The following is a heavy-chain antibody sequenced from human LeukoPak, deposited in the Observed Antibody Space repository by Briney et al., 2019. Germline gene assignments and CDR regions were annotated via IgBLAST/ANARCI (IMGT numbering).Heavy chain of an antibody. CDR2: IIPIFGTA. CDR1: GGTLSSYA. CDR3: ARVGYCSSTSCYLWMGAFDI. Sequence: SSVKVCCKASGGTLSSYAISWVRQAPGQGLEWMGGIIPIFGTANYAQKFQGRVTITADESTSTAYMELSSLRSEDTAVYYCARVGYCSSTSCYLWMGAFDIWGQGTMVAVSS. D-gene: IGHD2-2*01. J-gene: IGHJ3*02. V-gene: IGHV1-69*13.